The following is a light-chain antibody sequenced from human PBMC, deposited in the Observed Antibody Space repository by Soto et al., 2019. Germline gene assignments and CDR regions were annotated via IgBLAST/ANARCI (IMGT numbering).Light chain of an antibody. CDR2: DVS. J-gene: IGLJ1*01. Sequence: QSVLTQPASVSGSPGQSITISCTGTSSDVGGYNYVSWYQQHPGKAPKLMIYDVSNRPSGVSNRFSGSKSGNTASLTISGPQAEDEADYYCSSYTSSSTLEGFGTGTKVTVL. CDR1: SSDVGGYNY. V-gene: IGLV2-14*01. CDR3: SSYTSSSTLEG.